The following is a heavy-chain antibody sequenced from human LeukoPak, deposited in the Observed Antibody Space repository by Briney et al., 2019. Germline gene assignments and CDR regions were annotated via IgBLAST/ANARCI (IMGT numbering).Heavy chain of an antibody. D-gene: IGHD6-6*01. CDR3: ARARSIAAPFDP. CDR2: INPSGGST. CDR1: GYTFTSYY. J-gene: IGHJ5*02. Sequence: ASVKVSCKASGYTFTSYYMHWVRQAPGQGLAWMGIINPSGGSTSYAQKFQGRVTMTRDTSTSTVYMELSSLRSEDTAVYYCARARSIAAPFDPWGQGTLVTVSS. V-gene: IGHV1-46*01.